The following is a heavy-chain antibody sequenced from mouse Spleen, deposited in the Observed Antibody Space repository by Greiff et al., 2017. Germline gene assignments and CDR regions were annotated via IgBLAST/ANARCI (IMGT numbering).Heavy chain of an antibody. CDR2: IDPANGNT. CDR1: GFNIKDTY. D-gene: IGHD1-1*01. Sequence: EVQLQESGAELVKPGASVKLSCTASGFNIKDTYMHWVKQRPEQGLEWIGRIDPANGNTKYDPKFQGKATITADTSSNTAYLQLSSLTSEDTAVYYCARAGYYGSPDYWGQGTTLTVSS. CDR3: ARAGYYGSPDY. V-gene: IGHV14-3*02. J-gene: IGHJ2*01.